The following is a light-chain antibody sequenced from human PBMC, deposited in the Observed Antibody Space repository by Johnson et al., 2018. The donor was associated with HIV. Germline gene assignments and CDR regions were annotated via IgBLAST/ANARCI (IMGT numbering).Light chain of an antibody. CDR3: GTWASSLSAHYV. CDR1: SSNIGNNY. V-gene: IGLV1-51*01. CDR2: DNN. J-gene: IGLJ1*01. Sequence: QSVLTQPPSVSAAPGQRVTISCSGSSSNIGNNYVSWYQHLPGTAPKLLIYDNNKRPSGIPDRFSASKSGTSATLAITGLQTGDEADYYCGTWASSLSAHYVFGTGTKVTVL.